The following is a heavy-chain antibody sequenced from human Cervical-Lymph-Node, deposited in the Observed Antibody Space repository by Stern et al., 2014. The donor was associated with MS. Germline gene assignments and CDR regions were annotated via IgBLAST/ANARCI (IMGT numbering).Heavy chain of an antibody. CDR3: ARGGGDWNAFAI. J-gene: IGHJ3*02. CDR2: IYSDGRT. Sequence: VQLVESGGGLIQPGGSLKLSCAASGFTVTNNYMSWVRQAPGRGLEWVSVIYSDGRTNYADPVKGRTNTSRDTSKNTVFLQMNGLRAEDTAVYYCARGGGDWNAFAIWGQGTTITVSS. CDR1: GFTVTNNY. V-gene: IGHV3-53*01. D-gene: IGHD2-21*02.